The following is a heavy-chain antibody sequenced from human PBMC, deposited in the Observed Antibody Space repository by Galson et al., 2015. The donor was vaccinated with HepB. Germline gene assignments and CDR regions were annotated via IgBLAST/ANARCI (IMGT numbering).Heavy chain of an antibody. CDR1: GFTLSDYY. Sequence: SLRLSCAASGFTLSDYYMSWIRQAPGKGLEWASYISSSSSYTNYADSVKGRFTISRDNAKNSLYLQMNSLRAEDTAVYYCAVAARHYYGMDVWGQGTTVTVSS. D-gene: IGHD6-6*01. CDR2: ISSSSSYT. J-gene: IGHJ6*02. V-gene: IGHV3-11*03. CDR3: AVAARHYYGMDV.